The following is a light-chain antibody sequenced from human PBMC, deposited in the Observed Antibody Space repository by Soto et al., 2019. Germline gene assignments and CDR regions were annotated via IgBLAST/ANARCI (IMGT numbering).Light chain of an antibody. V-gene: IGKV1-39*01. CDR3: QQSYSTPLT. Sequence: DIQMTQSPSSLSASVGDRVTITCRASQSISSYLNWYQQKPGKGPKLLTYAASSLQSGVPSRFSGSGPGTDFTLAISSLQPEDFATYYCQQSYSTPLTFGGGTKVGIK. CDR1: QSISSY. CDR2: AAS. J-gene: IGKJ4*02.